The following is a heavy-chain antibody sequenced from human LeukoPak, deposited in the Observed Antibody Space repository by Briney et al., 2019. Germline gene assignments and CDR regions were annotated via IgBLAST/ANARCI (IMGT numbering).Heavy chain of an antibody. Sequence: GGSLRLSCAASGFTFSSYGMHWVRQAPGKGLEWVAVISYDGSNKYYADSVKGRFTISRDNSKNTLYLQMNSLRAEDTAVYYCARVKDRGYFDYWGPGTLVTVSS. CDR1: GFTFSSYG. V-gene: IGHV3-30*03. CDR3: ARVKDRGYFDY. J-gene: IGHJ4*02. D-gene: IGHD1-26*01. CDR2: ISYDGSNK.